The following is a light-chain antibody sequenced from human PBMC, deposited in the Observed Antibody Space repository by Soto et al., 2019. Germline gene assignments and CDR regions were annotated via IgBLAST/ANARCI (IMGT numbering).Light chain of an antibody. J-gene: IGKJ2*01. V-gene: IGKV3-20*01. CDR1: QTVTSSS. Sequence: VLTQSPGTLSLSPGERATLSSSASQTVTSSSLAWYQQKPGQAPRLLIYGAFHRATGIPERFSGSGSVTDFTLTISRLEPEDFAVYYCQQYGGSLPYTFGQGTKVDIK. CDR3: QQYGGSLPYT. CDR2: GAF.